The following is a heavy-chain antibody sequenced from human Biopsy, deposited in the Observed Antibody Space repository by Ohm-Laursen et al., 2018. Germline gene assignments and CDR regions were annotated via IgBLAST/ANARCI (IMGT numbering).Heavy chain of an antibody. CDR1: GFSFTGYY. Sequence: GASVKVSCKASGFSFTGYYIHWVRQAPGQGLEWMGWISPKSGGTNYAQKFQGNITMTKNTSMSTAYMEMSRLRSDDTAVYYCARAAFGPFDSWGQGALVTVSS. D-gene: IGHD3-16*01. V-gene: IGHV1-2*02. CDR2: ISPKSGGT. J-gene: IGHJ4*02. CDR3: ARAAFGPFDS.